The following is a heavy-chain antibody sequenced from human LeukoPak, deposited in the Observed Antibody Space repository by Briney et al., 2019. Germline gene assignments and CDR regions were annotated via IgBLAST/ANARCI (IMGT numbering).Heavy chain of an antibody. D-gene: IGHD6-13*01. V-gene: IGHV5-51*01. Sequence: GESLKISCKGSGYSFTSYWIGWVRQMPGKGLEWVAIIYPGGSDIRYSPSFQGRVTISADKSITTAYLQWSSLKASDTAMYYCARYSSRWYNSDYWGQGTLVTVSS. CDR3: ARYSSRWYNSDY. CDR2: IYPGGSDI. CDR1: GYSFTSYW. J-gene: IGHJ4*02.